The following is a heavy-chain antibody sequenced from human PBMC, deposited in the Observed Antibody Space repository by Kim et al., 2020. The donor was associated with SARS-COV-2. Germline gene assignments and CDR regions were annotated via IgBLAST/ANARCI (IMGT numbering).Heavy chain of an antibody. D-gene: IGHD6-6*01. J-gene: IGHJ5*02. Sequence: QKFQGRVTITADESTSTAYMELSSLRSEDTAVYYCARDLSEQLGESWFDPWGQGTLVTVSS. V-gene: IGHV1-69*01. CDR3: ARDLSEQLGESWFDP.